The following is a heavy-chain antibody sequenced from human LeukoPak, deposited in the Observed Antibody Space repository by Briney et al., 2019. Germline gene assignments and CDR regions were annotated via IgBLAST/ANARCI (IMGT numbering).Heavy chain of an antibody. CDR1: GGSISSYY. D-gene: IGHD2-15*01. J-gene: IGHJ4*02. CDR2: IYYSGST. V-gene: IGHV4-59*01. CDR3: ATHPPKVCTGGSCTDY. Sequence: SETLSLTCTVSGGSISSYYWSWIRQPPGKGLEWIGYIYYSGSTNYNPSLKSRVTISVDMSKNQFSLKLSSVTAADTAVYYCATHPPKVCTGGSCTDYWGQGTLVTVSS.